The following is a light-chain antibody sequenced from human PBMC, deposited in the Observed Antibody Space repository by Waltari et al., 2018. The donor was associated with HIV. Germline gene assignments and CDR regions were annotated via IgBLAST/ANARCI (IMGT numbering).Light chain of an antibody. CDR3: QQHPIT. CDR1: QSVSRDY. V-gene: IGKV3-20*01. Sequence: DIVLTQSPGTLSLSPGERATLSCRASQSVSRDYLAWYQQTPGQAPRLLIYGVSSRATGIPDRFSGSGSGTEFTLTISRLDPEDFAVYYCQQHPITFGQGTRLEIK. J-gene: IGKJ5*01. CDR2: GVS.